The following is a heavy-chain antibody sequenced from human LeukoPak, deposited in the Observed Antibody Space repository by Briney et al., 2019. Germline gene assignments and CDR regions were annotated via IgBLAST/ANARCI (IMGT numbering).Heavy chain of an antibody. V-gene: IGHV4-34*01. CDR1: GGSFSGYY. J-gene: IGHJ3*02. CDR2: INHSGST. CDR3: ARLLTYYYDSSGYYPNDAFDI. D-gene: IGHD3-22*01. Sequence: SETLSLTCAVYGGSFSGYYWSWIRQPPGKGLEWIGEINHSGSTNYNPSLKSRVTISVDTSKNQFSLKLSSVTAADTAVYYCARLLTYYYDSSGYYPNDAFDIWGQGTMVTVSS.